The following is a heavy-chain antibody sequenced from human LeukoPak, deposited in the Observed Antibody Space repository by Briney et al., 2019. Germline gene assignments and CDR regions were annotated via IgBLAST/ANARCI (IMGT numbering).Heavy chain of an antibody. CDR3: ARYDADVLFGYYYFDY. V-gene: IGHV1-18*01. J-gene: IGHJ4*01. D-gene: IGHD3-9*01. CDR2: ISAYSGDP. CDR1: GYTMDNFG. Sequence: ASVTVSCKASGYTMDNFGIAWVRQAPGQGLEWMGWISAYSGDPNYAQKFQGRVTLTTAYMELRNLRSDDTAVYYCARYDADVLFGYYYFDYWGQRTLVTVSS.